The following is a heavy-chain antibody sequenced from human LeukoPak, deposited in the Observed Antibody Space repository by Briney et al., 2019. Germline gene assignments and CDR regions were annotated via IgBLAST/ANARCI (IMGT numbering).Heavy chain of an antibody. Sequence: ASVKVSYKASGYTFTSYAMHWVRQAPGQRLEWMGWINAGNGNTKYSQKFQGRVTITRDTSASIAYMELSSLRSEDTAVYYCARGSTGTTGYWGQGTLVTVS. CDR1: GYTFTSYA. J-gene: IGHJ4*02. D-gene: IGHD1-1*01. V-gene: IGHV1-3*01. CDR2: INAGNGNT. CDR3: ARGSTGTTGY.